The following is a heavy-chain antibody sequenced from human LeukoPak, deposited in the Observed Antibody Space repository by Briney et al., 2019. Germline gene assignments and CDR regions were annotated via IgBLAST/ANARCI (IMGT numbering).Heavy chain of an antibody. Sequence: GGSLRLSCAASGFTFSSYGMHWVRQAPGKGLEWVAVIWYDGSNKYYADSVKGRFTISRDNSKHTLYLQMNSLRAEDTAVYYCAKDHAKYYYYMDVWGKGTTVTVSS. CDR1: GFTFSSYG. CDR3: AKDHAKYYYYMDV. V-gene: IGHV3-33*06. CDR2: IWYDGSNK. J-gene: IGHJ6*03.